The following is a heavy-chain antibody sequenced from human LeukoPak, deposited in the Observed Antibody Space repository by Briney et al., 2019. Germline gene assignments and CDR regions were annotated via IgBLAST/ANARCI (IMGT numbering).Heavy chain of an antibody. Sequence: SVKVSCKASGGTFSSYAISWARQAPGQGLEWMGGIIPIFGTANYAQKFQGRVTITGDESTSTAYMELSSLRSEDTAVYYCARDFPVAPQAFDIWGQGTMVTVSS. CDR2: IIPIFGTA. D-gene: IGHD2-15*01. J-gene: IGHJ3*02. V-gene: IGHV1-69*13. CDR3: ARDFPVAPQAFDI. CDR1: GGTFSSYA.